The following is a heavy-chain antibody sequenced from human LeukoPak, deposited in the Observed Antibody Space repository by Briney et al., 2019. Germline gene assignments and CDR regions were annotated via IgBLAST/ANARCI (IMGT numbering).Heavy chain of an antibody. CDR1: GYTFTSYG. CDR3: ARVSMRVRGARRFDP. Sequence: ASVKVSCKASGYTFTSYGISWVRQAPGQGLEWMGIINPSGGSTSYAQKFQGRVTMTRDTSISTAYLDLSSLTSEDTAVYYCARVSMRVRGARRFDPWGQGTLVTVSS. J-gene: IGHJ5*02. D-gene: IGHD3-10*01. CDR2: INPSGGST. V-gene: IGHV1-46*01.